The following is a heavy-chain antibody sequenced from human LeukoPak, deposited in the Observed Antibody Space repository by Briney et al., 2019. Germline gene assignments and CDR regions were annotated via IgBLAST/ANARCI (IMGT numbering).Heavy chain of an antibody. CDR1: GGSISSGRYY. CDR2: IYSSGST. J-gene: IGHJ4*02. D-gene: IGHD3-3*01. V-gene: IGHV4-61*02. CDR3: AGVDFWSGYYI. Sequence: SQTLSLTCTVSGGSISSGRYYWSWIRQPAGKGLEWIGRIYSSGSTNYNPSLKSRVTISADTTKNQFSLKLSSVTAAETAVYYCAGVDFWSGYYIGGQGTLVPVSS.